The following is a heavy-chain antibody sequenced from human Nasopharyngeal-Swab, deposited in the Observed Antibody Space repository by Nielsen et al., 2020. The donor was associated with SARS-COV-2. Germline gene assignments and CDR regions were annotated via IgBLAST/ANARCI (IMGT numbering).Heavy chain of an antibody. Sequence: SETLSLTCAVSGGSISSNNWWSWVRQSPGEGLEWIGEIYHSGSTNYNPSLKSRVTISVDKSKNQFSLRLTSMTAADTAVYYGAREKNSGYGSLGIDYWGQGTLVTVSS. CDR3: AREKNSGYGSLGIDY. J-gene: IGHJ4*02. CDR2: IYHSGST. V-gene: IGHV4-4*02. D-gene: IGHD5-18*01. CDR1: GGSISSNNW.